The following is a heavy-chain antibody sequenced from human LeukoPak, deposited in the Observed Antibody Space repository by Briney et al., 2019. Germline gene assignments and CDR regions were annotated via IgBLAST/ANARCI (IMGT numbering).Heavy chain of an antibody. CDR1: GFTFSSYS. J-gene: IGHJ3*02. CDR2: ISSSSSYI. CDR3: AKGGYYDSRTDAFDI. D-gene: IGHD3-22*01. Sequence: GGSLRLSCAASGFTFSSYSMNWVRQAPGKGLEWVSSISSSSSYIYYADSVKGRFTISRDNAKNSLYLQMNSLRAEDTAVYYCAKGGYYDSRTDAFDIWGQGTMVTVSS. V-gene: IGHV3-21*01.